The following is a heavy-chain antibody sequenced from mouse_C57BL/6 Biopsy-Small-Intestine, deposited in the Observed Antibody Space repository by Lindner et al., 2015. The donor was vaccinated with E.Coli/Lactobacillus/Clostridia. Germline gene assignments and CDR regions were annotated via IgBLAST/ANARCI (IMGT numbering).Heavy chain of an antibody. V-gene: IGHV14-4*01. CDR3: AARGEYD. D-gene: IGHD5-2*01. Sequence: VQLQESGAELVRPGASVKLSCTASGFNIRDDYIHWVKQRPEQGLEWIGMIDPANGDTKYAPKFQDRATITADTSSNTAYLQLSSLTSEDTAVYYCAARGEYDWGQGTTLTVSS. CDR2: IDPANGDT. CDR1: GFNIRDDY. J-gene: IGHJ2*01.